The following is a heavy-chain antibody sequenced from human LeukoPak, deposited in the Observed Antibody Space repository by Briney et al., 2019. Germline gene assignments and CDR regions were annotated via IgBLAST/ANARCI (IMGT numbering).Heavy chain of an antibody. CDR2: INHSGST. D-gene: IGHD1-26*01. V-gene: IGHV4-34*01. CDR3: ARVGWELLGAYYYYYMDV. J-gene: IGHJ6*03. Sequence: SETLSLTCAVYGGSFSGYYWSWIRQPPGKGLEWIGEINHSGSTNYNPSLKSRVTISVDTSKNQFSLKLSSVTAADTAVYYCARVGWELLGAYYYYYMDVWGKGTTVTVSS. CDR1: GGSFSGYY.